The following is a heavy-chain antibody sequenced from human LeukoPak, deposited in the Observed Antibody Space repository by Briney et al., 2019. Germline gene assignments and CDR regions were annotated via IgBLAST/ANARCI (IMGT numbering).Heavy chain of an antibody. CDR2: ISSSSTI. Sequence: PGGSLRLSCAASGFTFSDYYMNWVPQAPGKGLEWVSSISSSSTIYYADSVKGRFTISRDNAKNSLYLQMNSLRAEDTAVYYCARDRRGMLGPYDAFDIWGQGTMVTVSS. CDR1: GFTFSDYY. J-gene: IGHJ3*02. V-gene: IGHV3-69-1*02. CDR3: ARDRRGMLGPYDAFDI. D-gene: IGHD2-8*01.